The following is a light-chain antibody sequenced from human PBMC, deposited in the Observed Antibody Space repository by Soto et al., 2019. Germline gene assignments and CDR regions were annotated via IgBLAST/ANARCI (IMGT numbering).Light chain of an antibody. J-gene: IGKJ1*01. Sequence: DIVVTQSLDSLAVSLGERATINCKSSQSVLYSSNNKNYLAWYQQKPGQPPKLLIYWASTRESGVPDRFSGSGSGTDFTLTISSLQAEDVAVYYCQQYYRPWTFGQGTKVEIK. CDR2: WAS. CDR3: QQYYRPWT. V-gene: IGKV4-1*01. CDR1: QSVLYSSNNKNY.